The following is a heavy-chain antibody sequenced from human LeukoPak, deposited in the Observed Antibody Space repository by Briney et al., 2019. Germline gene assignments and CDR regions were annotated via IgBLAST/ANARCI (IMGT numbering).Heavy chain of an antibody. Sequence: PSETLSLTCTVSGGSISSYYWSWIRQPPGKGLEWIGYIYYSGSTNYNPSRKSRVTISVDTSKNQFSLKLSSVTAADTAVYYCARESNYDILTGSNWFDPWGQGTLVTVS. D-gene: IGHD3-9*01. V-gene: IGHV4-59*01. CDR1: GGSISSYY. CDR3: ARESNYDILTGSNWFDP. J-gene: IGHJ5*02. CDR2: IYYSGST.